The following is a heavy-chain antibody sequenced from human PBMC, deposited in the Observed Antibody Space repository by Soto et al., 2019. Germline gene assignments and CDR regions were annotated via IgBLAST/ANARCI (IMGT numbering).Heavy chain of an antibody. CDR2: ISSRGNII. J-gene: IGHJ5*02. CDR1: GFTFSRSE. CDR3: ARDMDYYDSGGYQES. Sequence: PGGSLRLSCAASGFTFSRSEMNWVRQAPGKGLEWISYISSRGNIIHYADSVKGRFTISRDNSNNSLFLQLSSLRAEDTAIYYCARDMDYYDSGGYQESWGQGTLVTVSS. D-gene: IGHD3-22*01. V-gene: IGHV3-48*03.